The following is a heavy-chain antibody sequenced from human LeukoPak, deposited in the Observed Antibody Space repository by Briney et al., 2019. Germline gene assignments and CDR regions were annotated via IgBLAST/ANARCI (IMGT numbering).Heavy chain of an antibody. J-gene: IGHJ3*02. CDR1: GGSISSGSYY. CDR2: IYTSGST. CDR3: ASRRYSSGWYRAFDI. V-gene: IGHV4-61*02. Sequence: SETLSLTCTVSGGSISSGSYYWSWIRQPAGKGLEWIGRIYTSGSTNYNPSLKSRVTISVDTSKNQFSLKLSSVTAADTAVYYCASRRYSSGWYRAFDIWGQGTMVTVSA. D-gene: IGHD6-19*01.